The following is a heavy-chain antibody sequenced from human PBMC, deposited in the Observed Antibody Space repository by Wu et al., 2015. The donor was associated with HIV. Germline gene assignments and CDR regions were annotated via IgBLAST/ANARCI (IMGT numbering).Heavy chain of an antibody. CDR3: ARVQRFSSGWYPFYHYVMDV. V-gene: IGHV1-18*01. D-gene: IGHD6-19*01. CDR2: ISASKVNT. J-gene: IGHJ6*02. CDR1: GYTFTSYG. Sequence: QVQLVQSGAEVKKPGASVKVSCKASGYTFTSYGISWVRQAPGQGLEWMGSISASKVNTNYAQKFQGRVTMTTDTSTGTAYMELRSLRSDDTAIYYCARVQRFSSGWYPFYHYVMDVWGQGTTVTVSS.